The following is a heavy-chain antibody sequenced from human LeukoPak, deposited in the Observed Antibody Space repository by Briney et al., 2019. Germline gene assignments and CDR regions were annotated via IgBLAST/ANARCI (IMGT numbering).Heavy chain of an antibody. CDR1: GFTFSTYS. CDR3: AKISWDGRGTFF. J-gene: IGHJ4*02. Sequence: PGGSLRLSCAASGFTFSTYSVSWVRQAPGKGLEWVSAIRGGGGDTYYADSVKGRFIISRDNSKDTLSLQMNSLRAGDTAVYYCAKISWDGRGTFFWGQGTLVTVSS. V-gene: IGHV3-23*01. D-gene: IGHD1-1*01. CDR2: IRGGGGDT.